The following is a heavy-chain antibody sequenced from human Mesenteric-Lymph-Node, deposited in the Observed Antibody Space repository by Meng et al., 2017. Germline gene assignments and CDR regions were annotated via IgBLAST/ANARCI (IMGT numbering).Heavy chain of an antibody. V-gene: IGHV1-2*06. CDR3: ARGIVDGYGGDSWFDP. D-gene: IGHD5-18*01. Sequence: QVQLVQSGAEVQTPGASVTVFCTASGYTFTDYYMQWVRQAPGQGLEWMGRLNPNRGDTNYAQKFQGRVTMTRDTSISTAYMELSRLTSDDTAVYYCARGIVDGYGGDSWFDPWGQGTLVTVSS. CDR2: LNPNRGDT. CDR1: GYTFTDYY. J-gene: IGHJ5*02.